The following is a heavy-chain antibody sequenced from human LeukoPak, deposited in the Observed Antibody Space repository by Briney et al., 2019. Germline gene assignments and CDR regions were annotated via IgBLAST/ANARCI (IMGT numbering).Heavy chain of an antibody. D-gene: IGHD3-3*01. Sequence: ASVKVSCKASGYTFTSYYMHWVRQASGQGLEWMGIINPSGGSTSYAQKFQGRVTMTRDTSTSTVYMELSSLRSEDTAVYYCARDYYDFWSGYYNWFDPWGQGTLVTVSS. J-gene: IGHJ5*02. V-gene: IGHV1-46*01. CDR2: INPSGGST. CDR3: ARDYYDFWSGYYNWFDP. CDR1: GYTFTSYY.